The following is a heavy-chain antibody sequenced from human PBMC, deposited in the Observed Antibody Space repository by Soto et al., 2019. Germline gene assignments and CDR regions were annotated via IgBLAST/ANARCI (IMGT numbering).Heavy chain of an antibody. CDR3: ARSSGWYEGDAFDM. J-gene: IGHJ3*02. CDR1: GFTFGDYE. Sequence: QVQLVEYGGGLVQPGGSLRLSCAASGFTFGDYEMSWISQAAGKGPEWASVLSRSGNTIYYADSVKGRFSISRDNAENTLDLQMESLRVDDTATYYCARSSGWYEGDAFDMWGQGTMVTVSA. CDR2: LSRSGNTI. V-gene: IGHV3-11*01. D-gene: IGHD6-19*01.